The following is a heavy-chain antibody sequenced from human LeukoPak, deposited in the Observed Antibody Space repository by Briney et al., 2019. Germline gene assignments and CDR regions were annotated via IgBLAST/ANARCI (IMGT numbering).Heavy chain of an antibody. J-gene: IGHJ3*02. CDR2: IYSGGST. V-gene: IGHV3-53*01. D-gene: IGHD1-1*01. CDR3: AREPGLGYAFDI. CDR1: GFTVSSNY. Sequence: PGGSLRLSCAASGFTVSSNYMSWVRQAPGKGLEWVSVIYSGGSTYYADSVKGRFTISRDNARDSLYLQMNSLGDTAVYYCAREPGLGYAFDIWGQGTKVTVSS.